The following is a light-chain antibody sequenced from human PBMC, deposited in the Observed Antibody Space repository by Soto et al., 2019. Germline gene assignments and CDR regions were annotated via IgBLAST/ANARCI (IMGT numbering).Light chain of an antibody. J-gene: IGKJ1*01. V-gene: IGKV3-20*01. Sequence: EIVLTQSPGTLSLSPGERATLSCRASQSVSSSYLAWYQQNPGQAPRLLIYGASSRATGIPDRFSGSGSGTDFTLTISRLEPEDFAVYYCQQYGSSSLTFGQGTKVEIK. CDR3: QQYGSSSLT. CDR2: GAS. CDR1: QSVSSSY.